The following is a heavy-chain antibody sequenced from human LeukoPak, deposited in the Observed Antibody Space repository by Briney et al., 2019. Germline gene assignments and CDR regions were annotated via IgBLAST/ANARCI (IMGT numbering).Heavy chain of an antibody. CDR2: INHSGST. D-gene: IGHD1-26*01. J-gene: IGHJ4*02. V-gene: IGHV4-34*08. CDR1: GFTLSDFN. Sequence: GSLRLSCAASGFTLSDFNMNWVRQPPGKGLEWIGEINHSGSTNYKSSLKSRVTISLDTSKNQFSLKLTSVTAADTAVYYCAGGTYYGGPDYWGQGTLVTVSS. CDR3: AGGTYYGGPDY.